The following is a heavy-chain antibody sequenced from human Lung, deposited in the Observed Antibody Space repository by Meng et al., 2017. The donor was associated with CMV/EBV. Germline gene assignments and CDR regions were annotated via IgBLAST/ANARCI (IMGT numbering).Heavy chain of an antibody. J-gene: IGHJ4*02. Sequence: VQLQESGPGLVKPSGTLSLTGAVSGGSISRSNWWSWVRQPPGKGLEWIGEIYHSGSTNYNPSLKSRVTISVDKSKNQFSLKLSSVTAADTAVYYCASFPPPGKQWLVTDYWGQGTLVTVSS. CDR2: IYHSGST. D-gene: IGHD6-19*01. CDR3: ASFPPPGKQWLVTDY. CDR1: GGSISRSNW. V-gene: IGHV4-4*02.